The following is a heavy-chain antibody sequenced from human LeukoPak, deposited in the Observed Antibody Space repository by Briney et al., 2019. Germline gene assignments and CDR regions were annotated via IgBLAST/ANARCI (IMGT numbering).Heavy chain of an antibody. CDR3: AREGYGDYHTKTYFDY. J-gene: IGHJ4*02. Sequence: RGSLRLSCVASGFTFSLYAIHWVRQAPGKGLEWVAVISYDGSNKYYADSVKGRFTFSRDNSKNTLYLQMNSLTPEDTAVYYCAREGYGDYHTKTYFDYWGQGTLVTVSS. V-gene: IGHV3-30*04. D-gene: IGHD4-17*01. CDR1: GFTFSLYA. CDR2: ISYDGSNK.